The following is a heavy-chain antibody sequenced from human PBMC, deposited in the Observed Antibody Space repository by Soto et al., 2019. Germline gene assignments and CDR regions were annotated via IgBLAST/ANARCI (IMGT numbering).Heavy chain of an antibody. V-gene: IGHV1-69*06. CDR3: AIDRGRAAAGEEHYYGMDV. CDR2: IIPIVGTA. CDR1: GGTFSSYA. J-gene: IGHJ6*02. D-gene: IGHD6-13*01. Sequence: ASVKVSCKASGGTFSSYAISWVRQAPGQGLEWMGGIIPIVGTANSAQKFQGRVTITADKSTSTAYMEMSSLRSADTDVYYCAIDRGRAAAGEEHYYGMDVGGQGTTVTVSS.